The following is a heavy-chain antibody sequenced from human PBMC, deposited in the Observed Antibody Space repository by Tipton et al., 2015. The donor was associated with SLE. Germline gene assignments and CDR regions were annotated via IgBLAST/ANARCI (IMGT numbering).Heavy chain of an antibody. CDR1: GFTFSNAW. J-gene: IGHJ4*02. D-gene: IGHD3-10*01. Sequence: SLRLSCAASGFTFSNAWMSWVRQAPGKGLEWVGRIKSKTDGGTTDYVAPVKGRFTISRDDSKNSQYLQMNSLRAEDTAVYYCARPDMVRVGGFDYWGQVTLFTVSS. CDR3: ARPDMVRVGGFDY. V-gene: IGHV3-15*01. CDR2: IKSKTDGGTT.